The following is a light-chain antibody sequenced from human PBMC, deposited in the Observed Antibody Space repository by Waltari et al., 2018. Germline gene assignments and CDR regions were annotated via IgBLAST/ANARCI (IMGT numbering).Light chain of an antibody. CDR3: QVWDNSSDQGV. V-gene: IGLV3-21*04. CDR1: NIGSNS. Sequence: SYMLTQPPSVSVAPGKTARITCGGNNIGSNSVHWYQLKPGKAPVLVIYYDSDRPSGIPERFSGSNSGNTATLTISRVEAGDEADYYCQVWDNSSDQGVFGGGTKLTVL. CDR2: YDS. J-gene: IGLJ3*02.